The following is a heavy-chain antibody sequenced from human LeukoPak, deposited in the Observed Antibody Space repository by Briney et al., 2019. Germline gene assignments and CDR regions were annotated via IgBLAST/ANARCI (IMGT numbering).Heavy chain of an antibody. CDR3: AKGMFGSGWYGDDY. Sequence: GGSLRLSCAASRFTFSSYAMSWVRQAPGKGLEWVSAISGSGGSTYYADSVKGRFTISRDNSKNTLYLQMDSLRAEDTAVYYCAKGMFGSGWYGDDYWGQGPLVTVSS. D-gene: IGHD6-19*01. J-gene: IGHJ4*02. V-gene: IGHV3-23*01. CDR1: RFTFSSYA. CDR2: ISGSGGST.